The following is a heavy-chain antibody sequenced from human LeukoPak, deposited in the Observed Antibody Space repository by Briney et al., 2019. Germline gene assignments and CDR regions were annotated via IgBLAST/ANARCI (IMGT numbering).Heavy chain of an antibody. CDR1: GFTFSSHS. D-gene: IGHD6-13*01. V-gene: IGHV3-21*01. CDR2: ISGTSTYI. CDR3: ARGYSSSWSDY. Sequence: KAGGSLRLSCAASGFTFSSHSMNWVRQAPGKGLEWVSSISGTSTYIYYADSVKGRFTISRDNAKNSVYLQMNSLRAEDTAVYYCARGYSSSWSDYWGQGTLVTVSS. J-gene: IGHJ4*02.